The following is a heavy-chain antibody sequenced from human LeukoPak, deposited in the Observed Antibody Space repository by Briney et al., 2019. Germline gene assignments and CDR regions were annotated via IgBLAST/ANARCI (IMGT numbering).Heavy chain of an antibody. CDR1: GLAFSAYK. D-gene: IGHD2-15*01. CDR2: ISTDGYTT. CDR3: VVGGSPGY. Sequence: GGSLRLSCAASGLAFSAYKMHWVRQAPRKGLVWVSRISTDGYTTDYADFVQGRFTASRDNTKNTWSLEMNSLRAEDTAVYHCVVGGSPGYWGQGTLVTVSS. J-gene: IGHJ4*02. V-gene: IGHV3-74*01.